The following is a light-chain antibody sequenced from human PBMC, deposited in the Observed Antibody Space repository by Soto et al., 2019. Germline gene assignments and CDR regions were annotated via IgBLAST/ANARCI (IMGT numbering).Light chain of an antibody. J-gene: IGLJ2*01. CDR2: DVS. CDR1: SSDVGGYNY. Sequence: QSALTQPAPVSGSPGQSITISCTGTSSDVGGYNYVSWYQQHPGKAPKFMIYDVSNRPSGVSNRFSGSKSGNTASLTISGLQAEDEADYYCSSYTSSSTLVFGGGTKVTVL. CDR3: SSYTSSSTLV. V-gene: IGLV2-14*03.